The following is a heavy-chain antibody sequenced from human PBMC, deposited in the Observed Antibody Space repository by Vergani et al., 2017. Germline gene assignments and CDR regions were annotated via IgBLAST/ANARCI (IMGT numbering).Heavy chain of an antibody. D-gene: IGHD5-24*01. CDR1: GGSISSGSYY. Sequence: QVQLQESGPGLVKPSQTLSLTCTVSGGSISSGSYYWSWIRQPAGKGLEWIGRIYTSGITNYNPSLKSRVTISVDTSKNQFSLKLSSVTAADTAVYYCARENRDGYFDYWGQGTLVTVSS. V-gene: IGHV4-61*02. CDR2: IYTSGIT. CDR3: ARENRDGYFDY. J-gene: IGHJ4*02.